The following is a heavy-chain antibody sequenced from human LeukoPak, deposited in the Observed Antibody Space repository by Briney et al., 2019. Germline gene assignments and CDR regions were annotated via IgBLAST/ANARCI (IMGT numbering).Heavy chain of an antibody. CDR3: ARYGWEVLRGAFDV. V-gene: IGHV3-20*04. D-gene: IGHD1-26*01. J-gene: IGHJ3*01. CDR1: GFTFDDYG. CDR2: INWNGGST. Sequence: PGGSLRLSCAASGFTFDDYGMSWVRQAPGKGLEWVSGINWNGGSTGYADSVKGRFTISRDNAKNSLYLQMNSLRAEDTAFYYCARYGWEVLRGAFDVWGQGTMVSVSS.